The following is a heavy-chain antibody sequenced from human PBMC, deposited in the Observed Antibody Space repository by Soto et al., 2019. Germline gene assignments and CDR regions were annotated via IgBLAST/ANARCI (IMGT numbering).Heavy chain of an antibody. D-gene: IGHD5-18*01. CDR2: ISYDGSNK. J-gene: IGHJ3*02. V-gene: IGHV3-30*18. CDR3: AKLTSRGTAMPSDAFDI. Sequence: GGSLRLSCAASGFTFSSYGMHWVRQAPGKGLEWVAVISYDGSNKYYADSVKGRFTISRDNSKNTLYLQMNSLRAEDTAVYYCAKLTSRGTAMPSDAFDIWGQGTMVIVSS. CDR1: GFTFSSYG.